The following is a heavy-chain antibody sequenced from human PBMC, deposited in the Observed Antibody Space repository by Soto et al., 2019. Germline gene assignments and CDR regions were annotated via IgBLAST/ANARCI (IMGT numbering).Heavy chain of an antibody. CDR3: AKPDSSGWYLERFDN. CDR2: ISSTSTYI. J-gene: IGHJ4*02. CDR1: GFTFSSYT. Sequence: GGSLRLSCAASGFTFSSYTMSWVRQAPGKGLEWVSSISSTSTYIVYADSVKGRFTISRDDAKNSLYLQMNSLRAEDTAVYYCAKPDSSGWYLERFDNWGKGTLVTVSS. V-gene: IGHV3-21*04. D-gene: IGHD6-19*01.